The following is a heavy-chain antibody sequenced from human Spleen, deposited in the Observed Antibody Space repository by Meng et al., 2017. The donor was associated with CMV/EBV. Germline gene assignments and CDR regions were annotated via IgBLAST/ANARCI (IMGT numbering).Heavy chain of an antibody. CDR1: GGTFSINA. D-gene: IGHD4-11*01. CDR3: ARVQDDYLYAFDV. CDR2: IIPILPKS. J-gene: IGHJ3*01. V-gene: IGHV1-69*04. Sequence: SVKVSCKASGGTFSINAITWVRQAPGQGLEWMGTIIPILPKSTYAQKLQGRVTITADKSTNTAYMELSSLRSEDTALYFCARVQDDYLYAFDVWGQGTKVTVSS.